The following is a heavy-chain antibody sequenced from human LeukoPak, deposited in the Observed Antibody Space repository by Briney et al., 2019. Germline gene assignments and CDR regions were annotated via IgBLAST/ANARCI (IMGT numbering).Heavy chain of an antibody. Sequence: GGSLRLSCAASGFTFSSYWMHWVRQAPGKGLVWVSRINNDGSSTSYADSVKGRFTISRDNAKNTLYPQMNSLRAEDTAVYYCARDISGFGYSYGTSDYYYYGMDVWGQGTTVTVSS. J-gene: IGHJ6*02. CDR2: INNDGSST. D-gene: IGHD5-18*01. CDR3: ARDISGFGYSYGTSDYYYYGMDV. CDR1: GFTFSSYW. V-gene: IGHV3-74*01.